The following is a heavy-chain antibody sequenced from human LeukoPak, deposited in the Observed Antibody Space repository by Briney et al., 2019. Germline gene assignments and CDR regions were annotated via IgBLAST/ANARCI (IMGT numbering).Heavy chain of an antibody. CDR3: AKEAVYSSSWYYFDY. D-gene: IGHD6-13*01. J-gene: IGHJ4*02. V-gene: IGHV3-23*01. CDR1: GFTFSSYA. CDR2: MTGSGANT. Sequence: GGSLRLSCAASGFTFSSYAMDWVRQAPGKGLEWVSAMTGSGANTYYADSVKGRFTISRDTSKNTAYLQMNSLRAEDTAVYYCAKEAVYSSSWYYFDYWGQGTLVTVSS.